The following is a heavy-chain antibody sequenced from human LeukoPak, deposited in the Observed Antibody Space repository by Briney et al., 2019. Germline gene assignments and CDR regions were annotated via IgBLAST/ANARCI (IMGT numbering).Heavy chain of an antibody. Sequence: GGSLRLSCAASGFTFSSYAMSWVRQAPGKGLEWVSAISGSGGSTYYADSVKGRFTISRDNSKNTLCLQMNSLRAEDTAVYYCAKDGLEPLWYYWGQGTLVTVSS. J-gene: IGHJ4*02. CDR3: AKDGLEPLWYY. CDR1: GFTFSSYA. D-gene: IGHD3-16*01. CDR2: ISGSGGST. V-gene: IGHV3-23*01.